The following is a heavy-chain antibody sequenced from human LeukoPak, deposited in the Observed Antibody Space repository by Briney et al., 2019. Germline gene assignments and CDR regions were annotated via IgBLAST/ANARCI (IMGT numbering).Heavy chain of an antibody. V-gene: IGHV4-61*02. D-gene: IGHD6-6*01. CDR2: IYTSGST. J-gene: IGHJ5*02. CDR1: GGSISSGSYY. CDR3: ARGRIAARQGSWFDP. Sequence: PSETLSLTCTVSGGSISSGSYYWSWIRQPAGKGLEWIGRIYTSGSTNYNPSLKSRVTISVDTSKNQFSLNLSPVTAADTAVYYCARGRIAARQGSWFDPWGQGTLVTVSS.